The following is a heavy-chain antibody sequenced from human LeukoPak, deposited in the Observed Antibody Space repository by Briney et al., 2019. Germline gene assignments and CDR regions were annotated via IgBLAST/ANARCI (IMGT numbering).Heavy chain of an antibody. V-gene: IGHV3-48*03. J-gene: IGHJ4*02. CDR3: ARVEWTTTPHYFDY. Sequence: AGGSLRLSCAASGFTFSYYEMNWVRQAPGKGLEWVSYVSSSGGAVTYADSVKGRFTVSRDNAKSSMYLQMNSLRADDTAVYYCARVEWTTTPHYFDYWGQGTLVTVSS. D-gene: IGHD1-26*01. CDR2: VSSSGGAV. CDR1: GFTFSYYE.